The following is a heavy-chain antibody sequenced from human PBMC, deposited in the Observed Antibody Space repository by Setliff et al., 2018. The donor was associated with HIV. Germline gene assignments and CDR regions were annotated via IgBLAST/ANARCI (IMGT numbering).Heavy chain of an antibody. D-gene: IGHD3-22*01. V-gene: IGHV1-3*04. CDR2: INTGNGNT. Sequence: ASVKVSCKASGYTSTTYAMIWVRQAPGQSLEWMGWINTGNGNTRLSQKFQGRVTISRDTSASTAYVELYSLTSEDMAVYYCARTLTYYFDGSFSSGPADYWGLGTLVTVSS. CDR1: GYTSTTYA. CDR3: ARTLTYYFDGSFSSGPADY. J-gene: IGHJ4*02.